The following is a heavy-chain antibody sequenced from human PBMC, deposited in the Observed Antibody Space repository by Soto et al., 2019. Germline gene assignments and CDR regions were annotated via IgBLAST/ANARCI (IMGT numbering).Heavy chain of an antibody. D-gene: IGHD2-15*01. CDR1: GFTVSSNY. Sequence: GGSLRLSCAASGFTVSSNYMSWVRQAPGKGLEWVSVIYSGGSTYYADSVKGRFTISRDNSKNTLYLQMNSLRAEDTTVYYCASEYCSGGSCYPYYFDYWGQGILVTVSS. J-gene: IGHJ4*02. V-gene: IGHV3-66*01. CDR2: IYSGGST. CDR3: ASEYCSGGSCYPYYFDY.